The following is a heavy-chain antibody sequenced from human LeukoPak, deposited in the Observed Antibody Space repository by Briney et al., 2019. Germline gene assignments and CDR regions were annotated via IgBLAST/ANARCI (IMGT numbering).Heavy chain of an antibody. J-gene: IGHJ4*02. D-gene: IGHD3-22*01. CDR3: ARDHYYDSSGYFLGY. CDR1: GFTFSDYY. V-gene: IGHV3-11*01. CDR2: ISSSGSTI. Sequence: GGSLRLSCAASGFTFSDYYMSWIRQAPAKGLEWVSYISSSGSTIYYADSVKGRFTISRDNAKNSLYLQMNSLRAEDTAVYYCARDHYYDSSGYFLGYWGQGTLVTVSS.